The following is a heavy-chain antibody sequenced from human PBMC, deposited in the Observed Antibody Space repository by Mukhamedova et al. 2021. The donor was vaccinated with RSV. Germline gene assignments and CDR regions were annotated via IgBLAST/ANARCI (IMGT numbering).Heavy chain of an antibody. CDR2: YSGST. CDR3: ARLQSKPTGTTDY. V-gene: IGHV4-39*01. D-gene: IGHD1-1*01. J-gene: IGHJ4*02. Sequence: YSGSTYYNPSLKSRVTISVDTSKNQFSLKLSSVTAADTAVYYCARLQSKPTGTTDYWGQGTLVTVAS.